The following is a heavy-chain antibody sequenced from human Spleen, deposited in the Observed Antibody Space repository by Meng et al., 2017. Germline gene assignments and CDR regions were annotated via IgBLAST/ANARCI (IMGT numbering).Heavy chain of an antibody. CDR1: GYSFTSYA. V-gene: IGHV1-3*01. CDR3: ARGRNSITTVTPEIDY. J-gene: IGHJ4*02. D-gene: IGHD4-11*01. Sequence: QVQLVQSGAEVKMPGASVRISCKASGYSFTSYANHWVRQAPGQRPEWMGWINAGNGNTKFSPMFRGRVTMTTDTSASTAYMELRSLRSDDTAVYYCARGRNSITTVTPEIDYWGQGTLVTVSS. CDR2: INAGNGNT.